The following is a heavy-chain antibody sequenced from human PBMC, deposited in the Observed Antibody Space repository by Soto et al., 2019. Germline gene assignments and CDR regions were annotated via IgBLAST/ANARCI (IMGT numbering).Heavy chain of an antibody. D-gene: IGHD1-26*01. CDR2: INHSGST. CDR1: GGSFSGYY. J-gene: IGHJ6*02. CDR3: ARGSGSHLSYYYYYYGMDV. Sequence: PSETLSLTCAVYGGSFSGYYWSWIRQPPGKGLEWIGEINHSGSTNYNPSLKSRVTISVGTSKNQFSLKLSSVTAADTAVYYCARGSGSHLSYYYYYYGMDVWGQGTTVTVSS. V-gene: IGHV4-34*01.